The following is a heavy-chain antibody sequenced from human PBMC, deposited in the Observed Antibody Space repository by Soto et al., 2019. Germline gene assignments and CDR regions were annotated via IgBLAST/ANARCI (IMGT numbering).Heavy chain of an antibody. D-gene: IGHD6-13*01. CDR3: ANVTPYSPWAY. CDR1: GGSISSSSYY. Sequence: PSETLSLTCTVSGGSISSSSYYWGWIRQPPGKGLEWIGSIYYSGSTYYNPSLKSRVTISVDTSKNQFSLKLSSVTAADTAVYYCANVTPYSPWAYWGQGTLVTVSS. V-gene: IGHV4-39*01. J-gene: IGHJ4*02. CDR2: IYYSGST.